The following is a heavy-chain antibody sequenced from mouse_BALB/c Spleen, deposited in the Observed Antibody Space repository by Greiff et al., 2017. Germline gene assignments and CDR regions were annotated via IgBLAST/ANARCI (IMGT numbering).Heavy chain of an antibody. CDR1: GYTFTSYW. CDR2: INPSNGRT. V-gene: IGHV1S81*02. J-gene: IGHJ1*01. D-gene: IGHD1-1*01. Sequence: QVQLQQPGAELVKPGASVKLSCKASGYTFTSYWMHWVKQRPGQGLEWIGEINPSNGRTNYNEKFKSKATLTVDKSSSTAYMQLSSLTSEDSAVYYCARDYGSSYEYWYFDVWGAGTTVTVSS. CDR3: ARDYGSSYEYWYFDV.